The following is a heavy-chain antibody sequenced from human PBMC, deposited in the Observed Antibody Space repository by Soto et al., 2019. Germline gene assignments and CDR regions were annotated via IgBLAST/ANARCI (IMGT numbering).Heavy chain of an antibody. D-gene: IGHD2-2*02. CDR3: ARDNFSGHCSSTSCYSPDAYYYYGMDV. Sequence: QVQLQESGPGLVKPSETLSLTCTVSGGSISSYYWSWIRQPPGKGLEWIGYIYYSGSTNYNPSLKSRVTISVDPSKNQFSLKLSSVTAADTAVYYCARDNFSGHCSSTSCYSPDAYYYYGMDVWGQGTTVTVSS. CDR2: IYYSGST. J-gene: IGHJ6*02. CDR1: GGSISSYY. V-gene: IGHV4-59*01.